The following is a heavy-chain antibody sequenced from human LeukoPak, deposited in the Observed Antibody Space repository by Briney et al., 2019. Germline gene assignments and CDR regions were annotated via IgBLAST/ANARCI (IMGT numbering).Heavy chain of an antibody. CDR3: ARGFNLDY. D-gene: IGHD1-14*01. Sequence: SETLSLTCTVSGGSISSYYWSWIRQPPGKGLEWIGYISYSGSTNYNPSLKSRVTISVDTSKNQFSLKLSSETAADTAVYYCARGFNLDYWGQGTLVTVSS. J-gene: IGHJ4*02. CDR2: ISYSGST. V-gene: IGHV4-59*01. CDR1: GGSISSYY.